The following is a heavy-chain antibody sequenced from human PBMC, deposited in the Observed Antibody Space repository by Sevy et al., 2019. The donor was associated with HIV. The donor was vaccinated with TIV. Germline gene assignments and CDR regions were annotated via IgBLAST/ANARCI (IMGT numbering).Heavy chain of an antibody. Sequence: GGSLRLSCAASGFTFSSYCMSWVRQAPGKGLEWVANIKRDGSEKYYGDSVKGRFTISRDNAKNSLYLQMNSLRAEDTAVYYCARGISRYYFDYWGQGTLVTVSS. V-gene: IGHV3-7*04. CDR2: IKRDGSEK. CDR3: ARGISRYYFDY. J-gene: IGHJ4*02. CDR1: GFTFSSYC.